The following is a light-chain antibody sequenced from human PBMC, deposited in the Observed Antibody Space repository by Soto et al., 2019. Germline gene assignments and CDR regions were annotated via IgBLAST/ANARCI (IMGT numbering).Light chain of an antibody. CDR1: QNIKTF. Sequence: DIQMTQSPSSLSASVGDRVTITCRASQNIKTFLNWYQQKPGKAPKVLIHAASSLQSGVPSRFSGSGSETDFTLTINSLQSEDFATYYCQECYSTLWAFGQGTKVEVK. CDR2: AAS. V-gene: IGKV1-39*01. J-gene: IGKJ1*01. CDR3: QECYSTLWA.